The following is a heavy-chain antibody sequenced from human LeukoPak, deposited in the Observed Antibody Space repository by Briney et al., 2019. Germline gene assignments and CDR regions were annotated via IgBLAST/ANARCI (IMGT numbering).Heavy chain of an antibody. J-gene: IGHJ4*02. CDR3: ARESLGNGTYVTDFDY. Sequence: ASVKVSCKVSGYTFTGYYMHWVRQAPGQGLEWMGWINPNSGGTNYAQKFQGRVTMTRDTSISTAYMELSRLRSDDTAVYYCARESLGNGTYVTDFDYWGQGTLVTVSS. D-gene: IGHD3-16*01. V-gene: IGHV1-2*02. CDR1: GYTFTGYY. CDR2: INPNSGGT.